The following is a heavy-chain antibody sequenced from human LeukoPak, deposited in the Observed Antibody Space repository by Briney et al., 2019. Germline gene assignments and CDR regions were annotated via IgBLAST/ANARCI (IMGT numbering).Heavy chain of an antibody. CDR2: ISSNGGST. D-gene: IGHD3-3*01. CDR3: VKDNEITIFGVVTPQRGFDY. Sequence: GGSLRLSCSASGFTFSSYAMHWVRQAPGKGLEYVSSISSNGGSTYYADSVKGRFTISRDNSKNTLYLQMSSLRAEDTAVYYCVKDNEITIFGVVTPQRGFDYWGQGTLVTVSS. J-gene: IGHJ4*02. V-gene: IGHV3-64D*09. CDR1: GFTFSSYA.